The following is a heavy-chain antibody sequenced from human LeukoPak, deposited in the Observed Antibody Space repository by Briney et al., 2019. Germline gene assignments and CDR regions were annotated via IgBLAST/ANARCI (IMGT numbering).Heavy chain of an antibody. CDR1: GFTFSDYY. V-gene: IGHV3-11*04. CDR3: AREGYCSSTRCYGGGN. Sequence: GGSLRLSCAASGFTFSDYYMSWIRQAPGKGLEWVSYSSSSGSTIYYADSVKGRFTISRDNAKNSLYLQMNSLRAEDTAVYYCAREGYCSSTRCYGGGNWGQGTLVTVSS. D-gene: IGHD2-2*01. CDR2: SSSSGSTI. J-gene: IGHJ4*02.